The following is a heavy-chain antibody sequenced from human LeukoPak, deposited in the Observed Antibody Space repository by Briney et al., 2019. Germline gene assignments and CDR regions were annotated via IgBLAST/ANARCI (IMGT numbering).Heavy chain of an antibody. CDR1: GGSISSSNW. V-gene: IGHV4-4*02. Sequence: SGTLSLTCAVSGGSISSSNWWSWVRQPPGKGLEWIGEIYHSGSTNYNPPLKSRVTISVDKSKNQFSLKLSSVTAADTAVYYYADVRGVITSAFGYWGQGTLVTVSS. CDR2: IYHSGST. D-gene: IGHD3-10*02. J-gene: IGHJ4*02. CDR3: ADVRGVITSAFGY.